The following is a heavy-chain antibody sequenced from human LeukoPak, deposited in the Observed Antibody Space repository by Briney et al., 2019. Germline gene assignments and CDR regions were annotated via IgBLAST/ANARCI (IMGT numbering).Heavy chain of an antibody. CDR1: GFTFSSYG. V-gene: IGHV3-30*19. D-gene: IGHD3-22*01. J-gene: IGHJ4*02. Sequence: PGGSLRLSCAASGFTFSSYGMHWVRQAPGKGLEWVAVISYDGSNKYYADSVKGRFTISRDNSKNTLYLQMNSLRAEDTAVYYCAGHPDGGYYYALDYWGQGTLVTVSS. CDR2: ISYDGSNK. CDR3: AGHPDGGYYYALDY.